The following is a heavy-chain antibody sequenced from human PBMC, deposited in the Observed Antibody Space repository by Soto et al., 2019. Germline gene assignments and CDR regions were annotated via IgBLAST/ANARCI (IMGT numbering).Heavy chain of an antibody. CDR2: IKSKADGGTT. D-gene: IGHD3-22*01. Sequence: EVQLAEAGGGLAKPGGSLRLSCTASGFGFTFTNVWTTWVRQAPGKGLEWVGHIKSKADGGTTDCATPLKGRFSISRDDSKKNVYLQMNSLKTEDTDRYYCTTDDRGGLRTFDDWGPGTLVTVSA. CDR3: TTDDRGGLRTFDD. V-gene: IGHV3-15*01. J-gene: IGHJ4*02. CDR1: GFGFTFTNVW.